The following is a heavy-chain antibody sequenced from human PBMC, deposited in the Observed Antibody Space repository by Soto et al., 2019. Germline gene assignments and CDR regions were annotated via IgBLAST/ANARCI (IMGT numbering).Heavy chain of an antibody. J-gene: IGHJ4*02. Sequence: VQLVESGGGVVQPGRSLRLSCAASGYIFSSYGMHWVRQAPGKGLEWVAVIWYDGSSKYYADSVKGRFTISRDNSKNMLYLQMNSLRVEDTGVYYCAKGDTSDPFHHWGQGTLVTVSS. CDR2: IWYDGSSK. CDR1: GYIFSSYG. D-gene: IGHD2-2*01. CDR3: AKGDTSDPFHH. V-gene: IGHV3-33*06.